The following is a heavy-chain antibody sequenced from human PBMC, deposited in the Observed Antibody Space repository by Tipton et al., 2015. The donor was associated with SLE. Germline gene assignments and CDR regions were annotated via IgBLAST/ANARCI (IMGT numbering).Heavy chain of an antibody. D-gene: IGHD3-3*01. Sequence: SLRLSCAASGFTFSSYGMHWVRQAPGKGLEWVAVIWYDGSNKYYADSVKGRLTISRDNSKNTLYLQMNSLRAEDTAVYYCAKEMGRFLEWLLYLDYWGQGTLVTVSS. CDR2: IWYDGSNK. CDR1: GFTFSSYG. J-gene: IGHJ4*02. CDR3: AKEMGRFLEWLLYLDY. V-gene: IGHV3-30*18.